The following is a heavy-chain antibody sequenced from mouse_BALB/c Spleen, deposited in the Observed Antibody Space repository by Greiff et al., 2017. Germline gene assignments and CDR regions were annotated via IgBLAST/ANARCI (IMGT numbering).Heavy chain of an antibody. CDR1: GFTFSDYY. CDR2: ISDGGSYT. D-gene: IGHD2-3*01. J-gene: IGHJ4*01. CDR3: ARGGYDRGDAMDD. V-gene: IGHV5-4*02. Sequence: DVKLVESGGGLVKPGGSLKLSCAASGFTFSDYYMYWVRQTPEKRLEWVATISDGGSYTYYPDSVKGRFTISRDNAKNNLYLQMSSLKSEDTAMYYCARGGYDRGDAMDDWGQGTSVTVSA.